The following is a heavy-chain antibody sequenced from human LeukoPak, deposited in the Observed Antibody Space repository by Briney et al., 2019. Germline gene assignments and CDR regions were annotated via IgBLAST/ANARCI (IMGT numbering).Heavy chain of an antibody. CDR2: ISAHTGNS. D-gene: IGHD3-3*01. V-gene: IGHV1-18*01. J-gene: IGHJ4*02. CDR1: GYTFSIYG. Sequence: ASVKVSCKASGYTFSIYGITWVRQAPGQGLEWMGWISAHTGNSDYAQKFQNRVTMTIDTSTSTAYMELRSLGSDDTAVCYCARDGKGRYDFRENDYWGQGTLVTVSS. CDR3: ARDGKGRYDFRENDY.